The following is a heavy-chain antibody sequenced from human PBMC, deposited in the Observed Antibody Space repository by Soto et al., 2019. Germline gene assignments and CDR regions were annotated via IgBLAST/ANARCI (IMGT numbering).Heavy chain of an antibody. CDR3: ARGDDWNGNYFDY. J-gene: IGHJ4*02. Sequence: EVQLVESGGGLVKPGGSLRLSCGASGITFSGYSMNWVRQAPGRGLEWVSSISSSSSYMYYADSVKGRFTISRDNAKNSLYLQMNSLRAEDTAVYYCARGDDWNGNYFDYWGQGNLVTVSS. D-gene: IGHD1-1*01. CDR1: GITFSGYS. CDR2: ISSSSSYM. V-gene: IGHV3-21*01.